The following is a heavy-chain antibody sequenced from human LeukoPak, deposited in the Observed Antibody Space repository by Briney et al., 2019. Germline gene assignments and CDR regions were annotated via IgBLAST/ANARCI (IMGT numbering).Heavy chain of an antibody. J-gene: IGHJ5*02. Sequence: GGSLRLSCAASGFTFSSYEMNWVRQAPGKGLEWVSGINWNGVREGYADSVKGRFTISRDNAEKSLYLQMNSLKVEDTGFYYCARGHDSSGFHAFDPWGQGTLVTVSS. V-gene: IGHV3-20*04. CDR3: ARGHDSSGFHAFDP. CDR1: GFTFSSYE. D-gene: IGHD3-22*01. CDR2: INWNGVRE.